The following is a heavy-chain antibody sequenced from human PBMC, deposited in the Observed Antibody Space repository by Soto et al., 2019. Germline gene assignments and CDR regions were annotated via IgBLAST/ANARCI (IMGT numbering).Heavy chain of an antibody. CDR1: GYTFSNYG. V-gene: IGHV1-18*04. CDR2: ISPYNGNT. CDR3: ARDRVSTSDY. Sequence: GSVKVPCKASGYTFSNYGISWVRQAPGQGLEWMGWISPYNGNTKFARKFQGRVTMTTDTSTSTVYMGLRSLRSDDTAVFYCARDRVSTSDYWGQGTLVTVSS. J-gene: IGHJ4*02. D-gene: IGHD2-2*01.